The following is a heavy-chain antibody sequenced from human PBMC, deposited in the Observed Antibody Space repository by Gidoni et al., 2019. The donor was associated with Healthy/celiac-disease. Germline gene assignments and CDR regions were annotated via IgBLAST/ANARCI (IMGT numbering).Heavy chain of an antibody. CDR1: GFTFSSYS. D-gene: IGHD1-20*01. CDR3: ARENRYNWNDVGEFDY. V-gene: IGHV3-48*02. CDR2: ISSSSSTI. Sequence: EVQLVEYGGGLVQPGGSLRLSCAASGFTFSSYSMNWVRQAPGKGLEWVSYISSSSSTIYYADSVKGRFTISRDNAKNSLYLQMNSLRDEDTAVYYCARENRYNWNDVGEFDYWGQGTLVTVSS. J-gene: IGHJ4*02.